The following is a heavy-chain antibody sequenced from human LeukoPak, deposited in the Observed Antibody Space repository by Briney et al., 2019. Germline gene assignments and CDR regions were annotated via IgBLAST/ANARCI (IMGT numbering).Heavy chain of an antibody. CDR1: GFTVSSSF. CDR2: IYSGGAT. Sequence: PGGSLRLSCVASGFTVSSSFMSWARQSPGKGLEWVALIYSGGATHYADAVKGRFTIARDTSRNTVYLQMNSLRAEDTAVYYCARERSGSCYTFEYWGLGALVTVSS. J-gene: IGHJ4*02. CDR3: ARERSGSCYTFEY. V-gene: IGHV3-66*02. D-gene: IGHD1-26*01.